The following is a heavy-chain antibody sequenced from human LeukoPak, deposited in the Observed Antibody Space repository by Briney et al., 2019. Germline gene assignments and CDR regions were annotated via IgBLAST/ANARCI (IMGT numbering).Heavy chain of an antibody. D-gene: IGHD2-21*02. CDR1: GGSISSYY. CDR2: IYKTVST. J-gene: IGHJ4*02. CDR3: ARLFGYCGGDCYSGDDY. Sequence: SETLSLTRTVSGGSISSYYWSWIRQPPGKGLEWIGYIYKTVSTNYNPSLKSRVTISADTSENQFSLKLSSVTAADTAVYYCARLFGYCGGDCYSGDDYWGQGILVTVSS. V-gene: IGHV4-4*09.